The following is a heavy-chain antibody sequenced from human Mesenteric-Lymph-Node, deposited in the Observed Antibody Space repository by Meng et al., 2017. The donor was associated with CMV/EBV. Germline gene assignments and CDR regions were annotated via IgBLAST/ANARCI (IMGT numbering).Heavy chain of an antibody. CDR3: ARDLRVWGSYRLPDS. Sequence: ASVKVSCKASGYTFISYCISWVRQAAGQGLEWMGWIKPYNGNTDSAQKLQDRVTMTTDTSTSTAYMELRSLRSDDTAVYYCARDLRVWGSYRLPDSWGQGTLVTVSS. CDR1: GYTFISYC. D-gene: IGHD3-16*02. V-gene: IGHV1-18*01. J-gene: IGHJ5*01. CDR2: IKPYNGNT.